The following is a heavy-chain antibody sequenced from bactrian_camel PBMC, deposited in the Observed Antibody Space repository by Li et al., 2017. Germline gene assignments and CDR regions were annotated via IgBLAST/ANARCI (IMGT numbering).Heavy chain of an antibody. J-gene: IGHJ4*01. D-gene: IGHD3*01. CDR2: IYAATT. CDR1: GDTSRIAT. Sequence: HVQLVESGGGSVHSGGSLRLSCAASGDTSRIATRAWFRQAPGNEREGVATIYAATTYVADSVMGRFAISVDIAKATLYLQMNSLKPEDTGVYYCAADVLEQDLDYESICSNRQGTQVTVS. V-gene: IGHV3S53*01.